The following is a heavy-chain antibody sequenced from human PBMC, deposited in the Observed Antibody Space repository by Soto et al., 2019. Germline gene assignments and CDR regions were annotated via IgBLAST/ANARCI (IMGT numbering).Heavy chain of an antibody. CDR3: AKESMPEHYGDTLFDY. CDR1: GFSFSSYA. V-gene: IGHV3-23*01. J-gene: IGHJ4*02. Sequence: EVQLLESGGGLVQPGGSLRLSCAASGFSFSSYALSWVRQAPGRGLEWVSTFSAGGRAYYADSVKGRFTLARDTSKNTLHLQTNSLTVEDTAVYYCAKESMPEHYGDTLFDYWGQGTLVTVSS. D-gene: IGHD4-17*01. CDR2: FSAGGRA.